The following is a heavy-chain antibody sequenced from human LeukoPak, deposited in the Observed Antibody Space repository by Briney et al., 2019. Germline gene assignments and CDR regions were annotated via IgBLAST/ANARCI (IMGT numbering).Heavy chain of an antibody. D-gene: IGHD3/OR15-3a*01. J-gene: IGHJ4*02. Sequence: EASVKVSCKVSGDRVIELAMHWVRQAPGKGLEWMGGFDPEEGDNMCAQPFQGRVTLTEDTSTDTAYMELTNLRSEDTAIYYCATQDFDALDSWGQGTLVTVSS. V-gene: IGHV1-24*01. CDR3: ATQDFDALDS. CDR1: GDRVIELA. CDR2: FDPEEGDN.